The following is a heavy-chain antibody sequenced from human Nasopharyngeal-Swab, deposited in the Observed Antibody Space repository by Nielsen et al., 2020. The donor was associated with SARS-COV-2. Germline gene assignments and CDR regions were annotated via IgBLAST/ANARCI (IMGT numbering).Heavy chain of an antibody. V-gene: IGHV3-7*01. J-gene: IGHJ6*02. D-gene: IGHD3-10*01. CDR3: ARDFYGSGSYYNAYGMDV. CDR2: IKQDGSEK. Sequence: WICQPPGKGLEWVANIKQDGSEKYYVDSVKGRFTISRDNAKNSLYLQMNSLRAEDTAVYYCARDFYGSGSYYNAYGMDVWGQGTTVTVSS.